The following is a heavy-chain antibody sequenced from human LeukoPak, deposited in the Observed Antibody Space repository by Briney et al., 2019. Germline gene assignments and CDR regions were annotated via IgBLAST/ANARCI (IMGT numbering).Heavy chain of an antibody. CDR2: ITYDGSNK. V-gene: IGHV3-30*03. Sequence: GGSLRLSCAASGFTFKNYGMHWVRQAPGKGLEWVGVITYDGSNKYYGDSVKGRFTISRDNSKNTLYLEMNSLRAEDTAVYYCATLWFGSGIDFDYWGQGSLVTVSS. J-gene: IGHJ4*02. D-gene: IGHD3-10*01. CDR3: ATLWFGSGIDFDY. CDR1: GFTFKNYG.